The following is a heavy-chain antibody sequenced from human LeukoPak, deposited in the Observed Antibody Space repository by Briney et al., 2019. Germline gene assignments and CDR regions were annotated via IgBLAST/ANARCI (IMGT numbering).Heavy chain of an antibody. J-gene: IGHJ4*02. CDR3: TRYNLFSSYGMSGYYFDY. CDR2: IRSKAYGGTT. V-gene: IGHV3-49*04. CDR1: GLTFGDFA. Sequence: GGSLRLSCTASGLTFGDFAVSWVRQAPGKGLEWIGFIRSKAYGGTTVYAASVKGRFTISRDDSKSIAYLQMNSLKTEDTAVYYCTRYNLFSSYGMSGYYFDYWGQGTLVTVSS. D-gene: IGHD3-22*01.